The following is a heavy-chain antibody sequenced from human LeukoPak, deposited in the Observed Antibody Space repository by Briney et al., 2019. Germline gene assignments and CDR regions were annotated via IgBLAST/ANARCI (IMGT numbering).Heavy chain of an antibody. J-gene: IGHJ4*02. Sequence: GGSLRLSCAASEFTLSSYDMHWVRQAPGKGLEWVAVISYDGSNKYYADSVKGRFTISRDNAKNSLYLQMNSLRAEDTALYYCAKGRGYNYGYIFGYFDYWGQGTLVTVSS. CDR3: AKGRGYNYGYIFGYFDY. CDR1: EFTLSSYD. V-gene: IGHV3-30*18. D-gene: IGHD5-18*01. CDR2: ISYDGSNK.